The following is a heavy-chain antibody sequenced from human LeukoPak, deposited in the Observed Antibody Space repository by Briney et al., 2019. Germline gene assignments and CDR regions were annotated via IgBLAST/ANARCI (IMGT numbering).Heavy chain of an antibody. V-gene: IGHV1-2*06. D-gene: IGHD1-7*01. J-gene: IGHJ4*02. Sequence: GASVKVSCKASGYTFTGYYMHWVRQAPGQGLEWMGRINPNSGGTNYAQKFQGRVTITRDTSISTAYMELSRLRSDDTAVYYCARWVGGPTGTSGDYWGQGTLVTVSS. CDR3: ARWVGGPTGTSGDY. CDR1: GYTFTGYY. CDR2: INPNSGGT.